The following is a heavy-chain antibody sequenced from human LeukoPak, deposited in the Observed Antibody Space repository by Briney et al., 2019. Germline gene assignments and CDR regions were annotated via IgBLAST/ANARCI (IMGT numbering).Heavy chain of an antibody. V-gene: IGHV4-34*01. CDR1: GGSFSGYY. D-gene: IGHD2-8*01. CDR2: INHSGST. CDR3: ARGRLVPPRGSYYFDY. Sequence: SETLSLTCAVYGGSFSGYYWSWIRQPPGKGLEWFGEINHSGSTNYNPSLKSRVTISVDTSKNQFSLKLSSVTAADTAVYYCARGRLVPPRGSYYFDYWGQGTLVTVSS. J-gene: IGHJ4*02.